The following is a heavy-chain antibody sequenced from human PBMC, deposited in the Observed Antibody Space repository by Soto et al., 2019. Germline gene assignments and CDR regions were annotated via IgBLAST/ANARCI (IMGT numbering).Heavy chain of an antibody. D-gene: IGHD3-10*01. CDR1: GYIFSSHG. CDR2: ISAYNGDR. Sequence: QVHLVQSGAEVKKPGASGKVSCKASGYIFSSHGISWVRQAPGRGLEWMAWISAYNGDRNYAETLQGRVTVTTDTSTNTAYMELRSLRSDDTAVYYCAREAFDADYIDFWGQGTLVTVSS. V-gene: IGHV1-18*01. CDR3: AREAFDADYIDF. J-gene: IGHJ4*02.